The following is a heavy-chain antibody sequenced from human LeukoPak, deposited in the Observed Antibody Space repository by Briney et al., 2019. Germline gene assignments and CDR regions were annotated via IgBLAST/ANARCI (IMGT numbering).Heavy chain of an antibody. CDR3: TRAEGLGPGAHFDP. D-gene: IGHD3-10*01. CDR2: IPTSGISV. V-gene: IGHV3-11*01. J-gene: IGHJ5*02. CDR1: GFSFSLFY. Sequence: GGSLRLSCAASGFSFSLFYMSWVRQTPGKALEWISYIPTSGISVQYADSVRGRFTASRDHAMNSLHLQMDSLRVEDTAAYYCTRAEGLGPGAHFDPWGQGALVIVSS.